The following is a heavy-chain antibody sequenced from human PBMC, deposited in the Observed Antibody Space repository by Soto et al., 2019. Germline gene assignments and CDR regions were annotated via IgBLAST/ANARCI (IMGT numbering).Heavy chain of an antibody. J-gene: IGHJ5*02. Sequence: GGSLRLSCAASGFTVSSNYMSWVRQAPGKGLEWVSVIYSGGSTYYADSVKGRFTISRHNSKNTLYLQMNSLRAEDTAVYYCARGSSSSSPWFDPWGQGTLVTVSS. D-gene: IGHD6-6*01. CDR1: GFTVSSNY. V-gene: IGHV3-53*04. CDR3: ARGSSSSSPWFDP. CDR2: IYSGGST.